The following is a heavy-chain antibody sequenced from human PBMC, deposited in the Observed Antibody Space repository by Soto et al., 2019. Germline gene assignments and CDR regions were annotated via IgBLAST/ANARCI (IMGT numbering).Heavy chain of an antibody. J-gene: IGHJ4*02. V-gene: IGHV4-39*01. CDR1: GGSISSSSYD. CDR3: ARQPPGSGGDY. CDR2: IYYSGST. D-gene: IGHD2-15*01. Sequence: QLQLQESGPGLVKPSETLSLTCSVSGGSISSSSYDWGWIRQPPGKGLEWIGNIYYSGSTYYNPSLKGRVTISVDTSKNQFSLKLSSVTAADTAVYYCARQPPGSGGDYWGQGTLVTVSS.